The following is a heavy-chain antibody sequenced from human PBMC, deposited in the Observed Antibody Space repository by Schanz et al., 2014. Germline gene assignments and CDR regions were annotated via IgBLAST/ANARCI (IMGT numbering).Heavy chain of an antibody. CDR3: ARTLVNGSRKWFVP. V-gene: IGHV4-4*07. CDR1: GASVSSFY. D-gene: IGHD3-10*01. Sequence: QVQLQESGPGLVKPSETLSLTCAVSGASVSSFYWSWIRQPAGKGLEWIGHVYATGRTKYNPSLKSRVTRAVEPSQKQTPLKLTSVTAADTAVYYCARTLVNGSRKWFVPWGPGTQVTVSS. J-gene: IGHJ5*02. CDR2: VYATGRT.